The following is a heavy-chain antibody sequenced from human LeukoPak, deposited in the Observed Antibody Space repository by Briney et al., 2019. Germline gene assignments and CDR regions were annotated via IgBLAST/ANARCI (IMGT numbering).Heavy chain of an antibody. D-gene: IGHD6-13*01. J-gene: IGHJ4*02. V-gene: IGHV4-59*01. CDR1: GGFFSFFY. CDR3: ARSYSSSWYGEYFDY. CDR2: INDSGST. Sequence: SETLSLSCTGSGGFFSFFYWSWIRQPPGKGLDCIGYINDSGSTNYNPSLKGRVTMSVDTSKNQFSLKLSCVTAADTAVYYCARSYSSSWYGEYFDYGAEGPLVTVSS.